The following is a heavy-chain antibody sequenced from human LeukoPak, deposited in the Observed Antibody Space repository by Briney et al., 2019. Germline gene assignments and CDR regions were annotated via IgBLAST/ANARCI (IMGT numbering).Heavy chain of an antibody. V-gene: IGHV3-30-3*01. CDR1: GFTFSSYA. D-gene: IGHD1-14*01. Sequence: PGGSLRLSCAASGFTFSSYAMHWVRQAPGKGLEWVAVISYDGSNKYYADSVKGRFTISRDNSKNTLYLQMNSLRAEDTAVYYCASGEPSPTAADPEGGLDYWGQGTLVTVSS. CDR3: ASGEPSPTAADPEGGLDY. CDR2: ISYDGSNK. J-gene: IGHJ4*02.